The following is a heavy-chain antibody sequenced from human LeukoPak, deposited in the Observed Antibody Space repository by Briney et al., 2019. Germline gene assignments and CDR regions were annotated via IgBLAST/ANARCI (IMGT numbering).Heavy chain of an antibody. CDR1: GFTFTSYA. D-gene: IGHD3-9*01. Sequence: GGSLRLSCAASGFTFTSYAMSWVRQAPGKGLEWVSGISGSGGTYYAGSVKGRFTISRDKSKNTLYLQMNSLRAEDTAVYYCAAYYDILAPFDSWGQGTLVTVSS. CDR3: AAYYDILAPFDS. CDR2: ISGSGGT. J-gene: IGHJ4*02. V-gene: IGHV3-23*01.